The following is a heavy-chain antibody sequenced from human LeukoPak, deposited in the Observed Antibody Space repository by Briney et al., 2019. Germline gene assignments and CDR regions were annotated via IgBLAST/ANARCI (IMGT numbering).Heavy chain of an antibody. J-gene: IGHJ4*02. D-gene: IGHD3-22*01. Sequence: SVKVSCKASGGTFTSYAISWVRQAPGQGLEWMGGIIPIFGTANYAQKFQGRVTITADESTSTAYMELSSLRSEDTAVYYCARGRDYDSSGYYDYWGQGTLVTVSS. V-gene: IGHV1-69*13. CDR2: IIPIFGTA. CDR3: ARGRDYDSSGYYDY. CDR1: GGTFTSYA.